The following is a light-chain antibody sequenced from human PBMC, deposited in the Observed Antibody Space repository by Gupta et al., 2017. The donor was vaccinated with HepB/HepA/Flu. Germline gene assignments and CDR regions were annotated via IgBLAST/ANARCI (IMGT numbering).Light chain of an antibody. CDR3: SSDTSSSTRG. CDR2: DVS. Sequence: QSDLTQPASVSGSPGQSITISCPGTSSDVGGYNYVSWYQQHPGKAHKLMIYDVSNRPAGVSNRFSGSKSGNTASLTISGLQAEDEADYYCSSDTSSSTRGFGGGTKLTVL. CDR1: SSDVGGYNY. J-gene: IGLJ2*01. V-gene: IGLV2-14*03.